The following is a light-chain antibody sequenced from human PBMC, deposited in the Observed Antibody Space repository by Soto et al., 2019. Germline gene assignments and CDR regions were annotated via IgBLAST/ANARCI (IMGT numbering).Light chain of an antibody. CDR2: GAS. CDR1: QSVSRN. V-gene: IGKV3-15*01. J-gene: IGKJ4*01. Sequence: ETVMTQSPATLSVSPGERATLSCRASQSVSRNLAWYQHKPGQAPRLLIYGASTRATGIPVRFSGSGSGTEFTLTISSLQSEDFVVYYCQQYNDWPPLTFGGGTKVEIK. CDR3: QQYNDWPPLT.